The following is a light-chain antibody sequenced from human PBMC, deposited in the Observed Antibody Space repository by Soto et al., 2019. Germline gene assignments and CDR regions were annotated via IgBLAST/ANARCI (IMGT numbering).Light chain of an antibody. CDR1: SSDVGGYNY. CDR2: DVS. J-gene: IGLJ1*01. V-gene: IGLV2-14*01. CDR3: SSYTSSSTLYV. Sequence: QSVLTQPASVSGSPGQSITISCTGTSSDVGGYNYVSWYQQHPGKAPKLMIYDVSNRPSGVSNRFSGSKSGNTASLTISGLQAEDEADYYCSSYTSSSTLYVFGTGPQLT.